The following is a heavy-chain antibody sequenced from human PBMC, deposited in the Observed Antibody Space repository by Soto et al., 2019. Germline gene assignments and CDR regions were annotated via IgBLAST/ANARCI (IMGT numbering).Heavy chain of an antibody. Sequence: QVQLVESGGGVVQPGRSLRLSCAASGFIFSVYAMHWVRQAPGKGLEWVAVISYGGDNKYYADSVRGRFAISRDNLKNTLDLQMNSLNPEDTAVYHCAKARHSTSWYGLEADFWGQGTLVTVSS. V-gene: IGHV3-30*09. D-gene: IGHD6-13*01. J-gene: IGHJ4*02. CDR2: ISYGGDNK. CDR3: AKARHSTSWYGLEADF. CDR1: GFIFSVYA.